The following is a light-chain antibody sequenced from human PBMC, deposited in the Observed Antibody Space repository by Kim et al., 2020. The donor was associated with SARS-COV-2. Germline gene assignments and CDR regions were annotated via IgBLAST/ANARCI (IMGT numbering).Light chain of an antibody. J-gene: IGKJ1*01. V-gene: IGKV1-5*01. CDR2: DAS. Sequence: ASVGDRVTITCRASQSISSWLAWYQQRPGKAPKLLIYDASSLESGVPSRFSGSGSGTEFTLTISSLQPDDFATYYCQQYNSYSWTFGQGTKVDIK. CDR3: QQYNSYSWT. CDR1: QSISSW.